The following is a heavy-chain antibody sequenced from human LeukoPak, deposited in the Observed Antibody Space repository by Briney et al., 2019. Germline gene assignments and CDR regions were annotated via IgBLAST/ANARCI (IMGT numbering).Heavy chain of an antibody. CDR1: GFTFTSAW. Sequence: GGSRRLSCAASGFTFTSAWMNWVRQAPGEGLEWVGRIKSKTDGGTIDYAAPVKGRFTISRDDSKDELYLQMNSLKTGDTAVYYCATAGAAATWGQGTLVTVSS. D-gene: IGHD6-25*01. CDR3: ATAGAAAT. V-gene: IGHV3-15*01. CDR2: IKSKTDGGTI. J-gene: IGHJ5*02.